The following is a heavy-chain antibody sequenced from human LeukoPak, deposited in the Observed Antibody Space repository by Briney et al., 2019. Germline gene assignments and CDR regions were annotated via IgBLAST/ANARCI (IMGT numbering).Heavy chain of an antibody. D-gene: IGHD3-22*01. CDR2: ISSSSSYI. Sequence: GGSLRLSCAASGFTFSSYSMNRVRQAPGKGLEWVSSISSSSSYIYYADSVEGRFTISRDNAKNSLYLQMNSLRAEDTAVYYCARFLYDSSGYLNWFDPWGQGTLVTVSS. V-gene: IGHV3-21*01. CDR3: ARFLYDSSGYLNWFDP. CDR1: GFTFSSYS. J-gene: IGHJ5*02.